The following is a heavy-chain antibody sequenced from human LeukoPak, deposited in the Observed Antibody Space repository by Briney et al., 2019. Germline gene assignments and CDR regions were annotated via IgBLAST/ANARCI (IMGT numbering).Heavy chain of an antibody. J-gene: IGHJ4*02. Sequence: GGSLRLSCAASGFTFSTYAVNWVRQAPGKGLEWVSAISGSGGSTYYADSVKGRFTISRDNSKNTLHLQMNSLRAEDTAAYYCAKLPTYYYDSSGLIGVGYWGQGTLVTVSS. CDR1: GFTFSTYA. D-gene: IGHD3-22*01. V-gene: IGHV3-23*01. CDR2: ISGSGGST. CDR3: AKLPTYYYDSSGLIGVGY.